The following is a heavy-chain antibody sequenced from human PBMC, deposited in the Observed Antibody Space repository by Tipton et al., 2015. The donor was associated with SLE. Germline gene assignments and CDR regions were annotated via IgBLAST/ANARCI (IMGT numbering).Heavy chain of an antibody. Sequence: GSLRLSCAASGFSFDDFTMHWVRQPPGKGLEWVSLISWNGDATYYADSVKGRFTVSRDNTKNSLYLQMNGLRIEDAALYYCVRGRGFWGYFDSWGQGTPVTVSS. D-gene: IGHD7-27*01. CDR1: GFSFDDFT. CDR2: ISWNGDAT. J-gene: IGHJ4*02. CDR3: VRGRGFWGYFDS. V-gene: IGHV3-43*01.